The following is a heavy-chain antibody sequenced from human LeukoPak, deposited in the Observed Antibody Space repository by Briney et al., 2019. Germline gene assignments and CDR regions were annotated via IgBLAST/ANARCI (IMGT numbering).Heavy chain of an antibody. V-gene: IGHV3-11*04. CDR1: GVTFSDYY. CDR2: IGTGGSIT. CDR3: ARILEGYHYYMDV. Sequence: KPGGSRRLSCAASGVTFSDYYMSWIRQAPGKGLQWVSYIGTGGSITYYADSVKGRFTISRDNAKNSLYLQMNSLRVEDTAVYYCARILEGYHYYMDVWGKGTTVTVSS. J-gene: IGHJ6*03.